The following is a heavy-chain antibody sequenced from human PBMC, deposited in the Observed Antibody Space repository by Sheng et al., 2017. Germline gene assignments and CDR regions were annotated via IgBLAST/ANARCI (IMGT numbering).Heavy chain of an antibody. CDR2: LTVMGGST. J-gene: IGHJ6*03. V-gene: IGHV3-74*01. CDR1: DSPSVTTG. CDR3: ASSPDYYDYYMDV. Sequence: EVQLVESGGGLVQPGGSRRDSPVQPLDSPSVTTGCTGSAKLQGRGWCGSHVLTVMGGSTNYADSVKGRFTMSRDNVKNTLYLQMNSLGAEDTAVYYCASSPDYYDYYMDVWGKGTTVTVSS.